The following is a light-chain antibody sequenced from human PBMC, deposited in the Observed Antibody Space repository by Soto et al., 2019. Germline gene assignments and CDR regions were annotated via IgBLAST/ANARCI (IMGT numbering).Light chain of an antibody. CDR1: SSNIGTNY. V-gene: IGLV1-47*01. CDR2: RNN. J-gene: IGLJ2*01. Sequence: QSVLPQPPSASGTPGQRVSISCSGSSSNIGTNYVYWYQQFPGTAPKLLLYRNNQRPSGVPDRFSGSKSGTSASLAISGLRPEDEADYYCASWDDSLSGVVVGGGTKVTVL. CDR3: ASWDDSLSGVV.